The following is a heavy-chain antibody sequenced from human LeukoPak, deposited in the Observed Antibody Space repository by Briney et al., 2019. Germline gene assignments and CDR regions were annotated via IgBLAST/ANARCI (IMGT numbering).Heavy chain of an antibody. V-gene: IGHV3-48*03. Sequence: GGSLRLSCAASGVTFSSYEMNWVRQAPGKGLEWVSYISSSGSTIYYADSVKGRFTISRDNAKNSLYLQMNSLRAEDTAVYYCARGCSGGSCYNAFDIWGQGTMVTVSS. CDR1: GVTFSSYE. D-gene: IGHD2-15*01. CDR2: ISSSGSTI. J-gene: IGHJ3*02. CDR3: ARGCSGGSCYNAFDI.